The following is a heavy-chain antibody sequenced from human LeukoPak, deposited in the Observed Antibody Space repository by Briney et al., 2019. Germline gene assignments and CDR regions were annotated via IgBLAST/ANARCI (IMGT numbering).Heavy chain of an antibody. J-gene: IGHJ1*01. D-gene: IGHD6-13*01. CDR2: IYYSGST. CDR1: GGSISSYY. Sequence: SETLSLTCTVSGGSISSYYWSWIRQPPGKGLEWIGYIYYSGSTNYNPSLKSRVTIPVDTSKNQFSLKLSSVTAADTAVYYCARGGLRSSWYAEYFQHWGQGTLVTVSS. V-gene: IGHV4-59*01. CDR3: ARGGLRSSWYAEYFQH.